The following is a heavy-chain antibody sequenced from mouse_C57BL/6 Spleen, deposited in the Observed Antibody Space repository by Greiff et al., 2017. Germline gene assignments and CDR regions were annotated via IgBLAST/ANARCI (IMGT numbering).Heavy chain of an antibody. D-gene: IGHD4-1*01. CDR1: GFTFSSYA. V-gene: IGHV5-4*03. J-gene: IGHJ4*01. CDR2: ISYGGSYT. Sequence: EVKVVESGGGLVKPGGSLKLSCAASGFTFSSYAMSWVRQTPEKRLEWVATISYGGSYTYYPDNVKGRFTISRDNAKNNLYLQMSHLKSEDTAMYYCARVWDGGYAMDYWGQGTSVTVSS. CDR3: ARVWDGGYAMDY.